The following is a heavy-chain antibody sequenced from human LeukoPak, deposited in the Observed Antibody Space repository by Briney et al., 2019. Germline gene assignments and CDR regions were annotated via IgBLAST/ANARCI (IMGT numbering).Heavy chain of an antibody. Sequence: PSETLSLTCTVSGSSISSSYWSWVRQPPGKGLEWIGYIYNSGNTNYNPSLKSRVTISVDTSKNQFSLKLSAVTAADTAVYYCARSPGSGVVVAPKYYYYLDVWGKGTTVSVSS. D-gene: IGHD2-15*01. CDR1: GSSISSSY. J-gene: IGHJ6*03. CDR2: IYNSGNT. CDR3: ARSPGSGVVVAPKYYYYLDV. V-gene: IGHV4-59*01.